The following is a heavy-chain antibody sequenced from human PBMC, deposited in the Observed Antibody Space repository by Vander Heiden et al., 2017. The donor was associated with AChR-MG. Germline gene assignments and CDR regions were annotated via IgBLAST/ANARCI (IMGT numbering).Heavy chain of an antibody. CDR1: GSPLSGYR. CDR2: VSISSSDI. V-gene: IGHV3-21*01. D-gene: IGHD5-18*01. J-gene: IGHJ5*02. CDR3: ARGHRGYTNVNWFDP. Sequence: EVQLVASGGCLVKPGGSLRLSWAASGSPLSGYRLNWVRQAPGKGLEWVSSVSISSSDIYYADSVKSRLTISRDNAKNSLYLQMNSLRAEDTAVYYCARGHRGYTNVNWFDPWGQGTLVTVAS.